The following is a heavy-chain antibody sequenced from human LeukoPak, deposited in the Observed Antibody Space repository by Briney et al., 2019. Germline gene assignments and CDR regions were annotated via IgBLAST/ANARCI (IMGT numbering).Heavy chain of an antibody. J-gene: IGHJ4*02. CDR2: INWNGGST. CDR3: ARGISWVDY. CDR1: RYTFEDYG. Sequence: SLRLSCPASRYTFEDYGMTLVRQAPREGLEWVSGINWNGGSTRYADSVKGRFTISRDNAKNSLSLQMNSLRAEDTALYYCARGISWVDYWGQGILVTISS. V-gene: IGHV3-20*04. D-gene: IGHD2-15*01.